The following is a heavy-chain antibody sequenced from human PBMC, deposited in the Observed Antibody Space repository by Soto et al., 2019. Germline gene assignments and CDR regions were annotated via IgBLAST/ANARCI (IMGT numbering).Heavy chain of an antibody. CDR1: GDTFSTYP. J-gene: IGHJ3*02. D-gene: IGHD3-22*01. Sequence: QVQLVQSGAEVKKPGSSVKVSCKTSGDTFSTYPITWVRQAPGQGLEWVGRIIPILDITDSAQMFQGRVTITADKSTNTAYMELSGLRSEDTAVYYCTRPADSGGSESAFEIWGQGTMVTVSS. V-gene: IGHV1-69*02. CDR2: IIPILDIT. CDR3: TRPADSGGSESAFEI.